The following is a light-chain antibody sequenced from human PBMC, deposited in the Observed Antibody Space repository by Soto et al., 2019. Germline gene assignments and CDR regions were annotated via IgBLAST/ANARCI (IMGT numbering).Light chain of an antibody. Sequence: DIQMTQSPSSLSASVGDRVTITCRSSQDVGRWLSWYQQKPGKAPNILIFAASSLQSGVPSRFSGTGAGTDFTLTITSLQSEDFATYYCQHAKSFPVTFGQGTRLEIK. J-gene: IGKJ5*01. CDR2: AAS. V-gene: IGKV1-12*01. CDR1: QDVGRW. CDR3: QHAKSFPVT.